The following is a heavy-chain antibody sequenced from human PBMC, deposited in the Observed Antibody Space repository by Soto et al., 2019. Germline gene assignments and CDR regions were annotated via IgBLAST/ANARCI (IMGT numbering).Heavy chain of an antibody. CDR1: GGPVRDAFSY. Sequence: QVHLQESGPQLVKPSQPLSLTCTVSGGPVRDAFSYWTWIRQPPGKGPEWMGYLSYTGSTYYNPSLRNRATISVDESSNLLSLRLSSVTAADTAVYYCAREWSGGRRDGNPDKYYGMDVWGQGTKVTVSS. J-gene: IGHJ6*02. CDR2: LSYTGST. CDR3: AREWSGGRRDGNPDKYYGMDV. V-gene: IGHV4-30-4*01. D-gene: IGHD2-15*01.